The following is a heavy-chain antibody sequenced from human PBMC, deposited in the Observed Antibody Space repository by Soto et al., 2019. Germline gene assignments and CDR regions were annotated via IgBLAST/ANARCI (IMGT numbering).Heavy chain of an antibody. J-gene: IGHJ6*02. CDR3: ARGEHPGLDYYGMDV. V-gene: IGHV1-3*01. CDR2: INAGNGNT. Sequence: GASVKVSCKASGYTFTNYAMHWVRQAPGQRLEWMGWINAGNGNTKNSQNFQGRVTITRDTSASTAYMELSSLRSEDTAVYYCARGEHPGLDYYGMDVWGQGTTVTVSS. CDR1: GYTFTNYA. D-gene: IGHD1-26*01.